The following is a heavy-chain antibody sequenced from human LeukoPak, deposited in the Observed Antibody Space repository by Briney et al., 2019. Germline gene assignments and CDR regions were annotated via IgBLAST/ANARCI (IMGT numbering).Heavy chain of an antibody. V-gene: IGHV3-23*01. CDR1: GFTFSSYA. J-gene: IGHJ4*02. CDR2: ISGRGTDT. CDR3: AKGAFPTAMVTPYFDY. D-gene: IGHD5-18*01. Sequence: PGGSLRLSCAASGFTFSSYAMRWVRQAPGKGLQWVSTISGRGTDTYYADSVKGRFIISRDNSNSTLSLQMSSLRAEDTAVYYCAKGAFPTAMVTPYFDYWGQGALVTVSS.